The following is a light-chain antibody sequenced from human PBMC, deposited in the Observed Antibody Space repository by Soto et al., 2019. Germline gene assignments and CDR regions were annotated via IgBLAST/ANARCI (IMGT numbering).Light chain of an antibody. Sequence: DIKMTQSPSSLSASVGDRVTITCRASQSITTYLNWYQHKPGEAPNLLIYAASSLQGGVPSRFSGSGSGTDLTLTISSLQPEDFATYYCQQSYSTPLTFGGGTKVDI. CDR2: AAS. CDR1: QSITTY. V-gene: IGKV1-39*01. CDR3: QQSYSTPLT. J-gene: IGKJ4*01.